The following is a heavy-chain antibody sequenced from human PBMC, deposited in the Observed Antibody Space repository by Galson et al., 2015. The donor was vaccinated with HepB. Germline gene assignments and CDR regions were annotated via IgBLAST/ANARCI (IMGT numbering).Heavy chain of an antibody. D-gene: IGHD3-22*01. CDR2: IWYDGTNK. J-gene: IGHJ4*02. CDR3: AKDVRKYYYDSNKGYIDY. V-gene: IGHV3-30*02. Sequence: SLRLSCAASGFTFSSYGMHWVRQAPGKGLEWVAIIWYDGTNKDYGDSVKGRFTISRDNSKNTLYLQMNSLRAEDTAVYYCAKDVRKYYYDSNKGYIDYWGQGTLVTVSS. CDR1: GFTFSSYG.